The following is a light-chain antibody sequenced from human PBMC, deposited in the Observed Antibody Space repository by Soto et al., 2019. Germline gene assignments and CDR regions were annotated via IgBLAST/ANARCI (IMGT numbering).Light chain of an antibody. CDR2: GVS. CDR1: QRVSNTY. J-gene: IGKJ4*01. CDR3: QQYSSSPFT. V-gene: IGKV3-20*01. Sequence: EIVLAQSPGTLSLSPGERATLSCRASQRVSNTYLAWYQQKPGQAPRLLIYGVSSRATGIPDRFSGRGSGTDFTPTISRLEPVVFAVYSCQQYSSSPFTFGVGTKVNI.